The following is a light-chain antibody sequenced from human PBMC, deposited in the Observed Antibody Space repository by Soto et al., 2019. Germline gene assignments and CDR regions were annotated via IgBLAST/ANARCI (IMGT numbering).Light chain of an antibody. CDR3: QQYNNWPPLT. J-gene: IGKJ4*01. CDR2: GAS. Sequence: EIVMKQSPATLSVSPGERATLSCRASQSVSSNLAWYQQKPGQAPRLLIYGASTRATGIPARFSGSGSGTEFTLTISSLQSEDSAVYFCQQYNNWPPLTFGGGTKVDIK. V-gene: IGKV3-15*01. CDR1: QSVSSN.